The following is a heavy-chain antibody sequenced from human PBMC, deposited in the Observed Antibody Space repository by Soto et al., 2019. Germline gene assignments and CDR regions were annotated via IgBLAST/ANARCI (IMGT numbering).Heavy chain of an antibody. V-gene: IGHV4-61*01. CDR3: AGDLVGEAGGHYHYYGLGV. Sequence: PSETLSLTCTVSGGSVSSGSYYWTWIRQPPGKGLEWIGYISYSGSTYYNPALKSRVTISEDTSKNQFSLKLTFLIAADTAVYYCAGDLVGEAGGHYHYYGLGVWGQGAT. CDR2: ISYSGST. J-gene: IGHJ6*02. CDR1: GGSVSSGSYY. D-gene: IGHD2-8*02.